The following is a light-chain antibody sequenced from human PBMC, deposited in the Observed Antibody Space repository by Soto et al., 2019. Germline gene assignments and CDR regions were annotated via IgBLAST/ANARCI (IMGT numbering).Light chain of an antibody. CDR3: ETWDSNAWM. Sequence: QLVLTQSSSASASLGSSVRLTCTLDSGHSEYIIAWHQQQPGKAPRYLMSLEGSGDYDRGNGVPDRFSGSSSGADRHLTISNLQAEDEADYYCETWDSNAWMFGGGTKLTVL. J-gene: IGLJ3*02. CDR2: LEGSGDY. V-gene: IGLV4-60*03. CDR1: SGHSEYI.